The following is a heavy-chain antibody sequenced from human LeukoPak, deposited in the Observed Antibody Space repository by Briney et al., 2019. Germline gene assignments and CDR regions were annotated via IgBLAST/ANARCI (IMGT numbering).Heavy chain of an antibody. CDR2: IKSKTDGGTT. CDR1: GFTFSNAW. V-gene: IGHV3-15*01. D-gene: IGHD1-26*01. CDR3: AKLVVGATEQTDDY. J-gene: IGHJ4*02. Sequence: GGSLRLSCAASGFTFSNAWMSWVRQAPGKGLEWVGRIKSKTDGGTTDYAAPVKGRFTISRDDSKNTLYLQMNSLKTEDTAVYYCAKLVVGATEQTDDYWGQGTLVTVSS.